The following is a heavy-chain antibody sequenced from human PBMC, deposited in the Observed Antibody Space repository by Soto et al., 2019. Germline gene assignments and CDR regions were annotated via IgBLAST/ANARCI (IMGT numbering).Heavy chain of an antibody. CDR3: ARESGGIAARPFDY. V-gene: IGHV3-30-3*01. CDR1: GFTFSSYA. CDR2: ISYDGSNK. Sequence: QVQLVESGGGVVQPGRSLRLSCAASGFTFSSYAMHWVRQAPGKGLEWVAVISYDGSNKYYADSVKGRSTISRDNSKNTLYLQMNSLRAEDTAVYYCARESGGIAARPFDYWGQGTLVTVSS. D-gene: IGHD6-6*01. J-gene: IGHJ4*02.